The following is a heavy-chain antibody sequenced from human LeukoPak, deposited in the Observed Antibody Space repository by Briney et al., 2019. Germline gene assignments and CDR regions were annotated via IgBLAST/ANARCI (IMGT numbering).Heavy chain of an antibody. CDR1: GFTFSSYE. J-gene: IGHJ4*02. CDR3: ARAEWLKWGNVGYFDY. Sequence: GGSLRLSCAASGFTFSSYEMNWVRQAPGKGLEWVSYISSSGSTIYYADSVKGRFTISRDNAKNSLYLQMNSLRAEDTAVYYCARAEWLKWGNVGYFDYWGQGTLVTVSS. D-gene: IGHD5-24*01. V-gene: IGHV3-48*03. CDR2: ISSSGSTI.